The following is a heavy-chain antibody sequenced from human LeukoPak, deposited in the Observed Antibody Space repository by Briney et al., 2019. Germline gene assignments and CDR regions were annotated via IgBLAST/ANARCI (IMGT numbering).Heavy chain of an antibody. V-gene: IGHV4-59*08. CDR2: IYYSGST. CDR1: GGSISSYY. J-gene: IGHJ4*02. D-gene: IGHD6-19*01. CDR3: ARHGAGGWSWGFDY. Sequence: SETLSLTCTVSGGSISSYYWSWIRQPPGKGLEWIGYIYYSGSTNYNPSLKSRVTISVDTSKNQFSLKLSSVTAADSAVYYCARHGAGGWSWGFDYWGQGTLVTVSS.